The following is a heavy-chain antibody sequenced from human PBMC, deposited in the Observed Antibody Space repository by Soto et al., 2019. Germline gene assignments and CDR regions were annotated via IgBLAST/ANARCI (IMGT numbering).Heavy chain of an antibody. D-gene: IGHD1-26*01. J-gene: IGHJ4*02. CDR3: ARVYQEWELLYYFDY. Sequence: SETLSLTCTVSGGSISSYYWSWIRQPAGKGLEWIGRIYTSGSTNYNPSLKSRVTMSVDTSKDQFSLKLSSVTAADTAVYYCARVYQEWELLYYFDYWGQGTLVTVSS. CDR1: GGSISSYY. V-gene: IGHV4-4*07. CDR2: IYTSGST.